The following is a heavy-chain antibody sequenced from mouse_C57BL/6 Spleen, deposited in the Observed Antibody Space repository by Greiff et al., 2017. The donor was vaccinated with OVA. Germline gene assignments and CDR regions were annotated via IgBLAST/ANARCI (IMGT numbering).Heavy chain of an antibody. D-gene: IGHD3-1*01. CDR1: EYEFPSHD. CDR2: INSDGGST. J-gene: IGHJ4*01. Sequence: EVQLVESGGGLVQPGESLKLSCESNEYEFPSHDMSWVSTTPEKRLELVAAINSDGGSTYYPDTMERRFILSRDNTKKTLYLQMSSLRSEDTALYYCARQGYRHAMDYWGQGTSVTVSS. CDR3: ARQGYRHAMDY. V-gene: IGHV5-2*01.